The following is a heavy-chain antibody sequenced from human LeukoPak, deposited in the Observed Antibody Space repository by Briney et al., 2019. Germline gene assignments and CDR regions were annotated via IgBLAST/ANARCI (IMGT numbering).Heavy chain of an antibody. Sequence: SETLSLTCTVSGGSISSYYWSWIRQPAGKGLEWIGRIYTSGSTNYNPSLKSRVTMSVDTSKNQFSLKLSSVTAADTAVYYCARTTEAHSWQKRYYSYYMDVWGKGTTVTVSS. J-gene: IGHJ6*03. CDR1: GGSISSYY. D-gene: IGHD6-13*01. CDR2: IYTSGST. V-gene: IGHV4-4*07. CDR3: ARTTEAHSWQKRYYSYYMDV.